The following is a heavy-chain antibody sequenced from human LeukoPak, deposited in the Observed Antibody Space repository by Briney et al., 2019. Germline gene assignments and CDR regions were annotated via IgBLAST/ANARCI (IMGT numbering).Heavy chain of an antibody. V-gene: IGHV3-23*01. J-gene: IGHJ4*02. CDR1: GFTFNTYS. CDR2: ISGSGGST. Sequence: GGSLRLSCAASGFTFNTYSMNWVRQAPGKGLEWVSAISGSGGSTYYADSVKGRFTISRDNSKNTLYLQMNSLRAEDTAVYYCAKDRIAVAGTIDYWGQGTLVTVSS. CDR3: AKDRIAVAGTIDY. D-gene: IGHD6-19*01.